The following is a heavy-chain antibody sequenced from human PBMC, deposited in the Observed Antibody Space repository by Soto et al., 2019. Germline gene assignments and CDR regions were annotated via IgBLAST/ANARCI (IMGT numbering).Heavy chain of an antibody. CDR3: AVTTTAAAGVYNWFDP. CDR2: INHSGST. D-gene: IGHD6-13*01. Sequence: PSETLSLTCAVYGGSFSGYYWSWIRQPPGKGLEWIGEINHSGSTNYNPSLKSRVTISVDTSKNQFSLKLSSVTAADTAVYYCAVTTTAAAGVYNWFDPWGQGTLVTVSS. J-gene: IGHJ5*02. CDR1: GGSFSGYY. V-gene: IGHV4-34*01.